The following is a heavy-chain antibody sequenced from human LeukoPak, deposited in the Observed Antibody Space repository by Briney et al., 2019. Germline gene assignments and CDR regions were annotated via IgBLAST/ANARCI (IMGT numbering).Heavy chain of an antibody. CDR2: ISSSSSYI. V-gene: IGHV3-21*06. Sequence: GGSLRLSCAASGFTFSSYSMNWVRQAPGKGLEWVSSISSSSSYIYYADSVKGRFTISRDNAKNSLSLRMNSLSAEDTAVYYCATGYSSGWYFYFQHWGQGSLVSVSS. CDR3: ATGYSSGWYFYFQH. J-gene: IGHJ1*01. D-gene: IGHD6-19*01. CDR1: GFTFSSYS.